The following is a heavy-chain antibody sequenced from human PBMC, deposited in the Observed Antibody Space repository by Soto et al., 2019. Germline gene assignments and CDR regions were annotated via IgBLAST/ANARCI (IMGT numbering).Heavy chain of an antibody. V-gene: IGHV1-69*13. CDR2: ILPVSAPP. CDR1: GGTLNNYA. CDR3: ATDSNYDVSNSF. Sequence: SVKVSCKASGGTLNNYAINWVRQAPGQGLEWMGGILPVSAPPDYAQKLQGRVSITADHSTSTVYMELSRLKSDDTAVYFCATDSNYDVSNSFWGQGTLVTVSS. J-gene: IGHJ4*02. D-gene: IGHD3-3*01.